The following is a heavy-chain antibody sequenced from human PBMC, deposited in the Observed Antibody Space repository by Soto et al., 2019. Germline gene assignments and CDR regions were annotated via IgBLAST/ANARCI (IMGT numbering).Heavy chain of an antibody. J-gene: IGHJ4*02. D-gene: IGHD2-15*01. CDR1: GFTFSSFA. CDR3: ARGGAWTPEGLGY. Sequence: QVQLVESGGGVVQPGRSLRLSCAASGFTFSSFAMHWVRQSPGKGLEWLAVISSDVVNYYYAESVKGRFTISRDNSKNTLYLQMDSLRNEDTAVYYWARGGAWTPEGLGYWGQGTLVTVSS. V-gene: IGHV3-30-3*01. CDR2: ISSDVVNY.